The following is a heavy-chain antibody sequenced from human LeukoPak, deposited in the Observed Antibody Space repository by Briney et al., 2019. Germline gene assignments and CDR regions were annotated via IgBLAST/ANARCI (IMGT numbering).Heavy chain of an antibody. CDR2: INPNSGGT. CDR3: AREDHYDSSGYHPDDAFDI. V-gene: IGHV1-2*02. CDR1: GYTFTGYY. D-gene: IGHD3-22*01. J-gene: IGHJ3*02. Sequence: ASVNVSRKASGYTFTGYYMHWVRQAPGQGPEWMGWINPNSGGTNYAQKFQGRVTMTRDTSISTAYMELSRLRSDDTAVYYWAREDHYDSSGYHPDDAFDIWGQGTMVTVSS.